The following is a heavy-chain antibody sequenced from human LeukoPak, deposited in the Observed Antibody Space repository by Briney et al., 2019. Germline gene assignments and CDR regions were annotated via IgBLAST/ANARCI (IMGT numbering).Heavy chain of an antibody. V-gene: IGHV4-39*07. J-gene: IGHJ4*02. D-gene: IGHD4-17*01. CDR1: SGSISSSSYY. Sequence: SETLSLTCTVSSGSISSSSYYWGWIRQPPGKGLEWIGRIYYSGSTYYNPSLKSRVTISVDTSKNQFSLELSSVTAADTAVYYCARVRLTVTYYFDYWGQGTLVTVSS. CDR3: ARVRLTVTYYFDY. CDR2: IYYSGST.